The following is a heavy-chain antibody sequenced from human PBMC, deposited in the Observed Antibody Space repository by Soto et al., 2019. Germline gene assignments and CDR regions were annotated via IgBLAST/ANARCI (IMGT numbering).Heavy chain of an antibody. Sequence: SVKVSCKASGGTFGSDAITWVRQAPGQGLEWVGRIIPIFGTTNYAQNLQGRVTISADKSTLTSYMELHSLTSDDTALYYCARDRKDTGYYTNWLDPWGQGTQVTVSS. J-gene: IGHJ5*02. CDR3: ARDRKDTGYYTNWLDP. CDR2: IIPIFGTT. D-gene: IGHD3-9*01. CDR1: GGTFGSDA. V-gene: IGHV1-69*06.